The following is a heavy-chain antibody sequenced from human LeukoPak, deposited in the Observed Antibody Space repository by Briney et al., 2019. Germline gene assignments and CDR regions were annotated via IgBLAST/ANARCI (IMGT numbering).Heavy chain of an antibody. CDR1: GGSFTDYY. CDR2: INQSGRS. D-gene: IGHD3-10*01. CDR3: ARRGKAWLGDSTPRRSRVNYSYYYYMDV. V-gene: IGHV4-34*01. Sequence: SETLSLTCAVHGGSFTDYYWTWLRQSPGKGLEWIGEINQSGRSSSNPSLTSRLTMSVDPSKNEFSLKVISMTAADTATYYCARRGKAWLGDSTPRRSRVNYSYYYYMDVWGTGTTVTISS. J-gene: IGHJ6*03.